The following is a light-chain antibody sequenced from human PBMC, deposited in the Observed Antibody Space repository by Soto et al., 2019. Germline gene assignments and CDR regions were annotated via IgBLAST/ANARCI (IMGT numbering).Light chain of an antibody. V-gene: IGLV2-8*01. J-gene: IGLJ1*01. CDR3: SSWGI. CDR1: SSDVGAYNF. CDR2: EVN. Sequence: QSALTQPPSASGSPGQSVTISCTGSSSDVGAYNFVSWYRQHPGKAPELLIYEVNKRPSGVPDRFSGSKSGNTASLTVSGLHSEDEADYSCSSWGIFGPGTKLTVL.